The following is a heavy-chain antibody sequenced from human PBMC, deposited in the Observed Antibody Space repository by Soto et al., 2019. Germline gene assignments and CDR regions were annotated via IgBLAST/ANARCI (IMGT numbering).Heavy chain of an antibody. J-gene: IGHJ3*02. CDR3: ARDRVAGIWGDAFDI. D-gene: IGHD3-16*01. CDR1: GYTFTNHG. CDR2: INPDNANV. Sequence: QVQLVKSGAEVKKPGSSVKVSCKTSGYTFTNHGINWVRQAPGQGLEWMGWINPDNANVNYAQKHQGRVTMTTDTSTSTAYMDLRSMTSDDTAVYYCARDRVAGIWGDAFDIWGQGTMVTVSS. V-gene: IGHV1-18*04.